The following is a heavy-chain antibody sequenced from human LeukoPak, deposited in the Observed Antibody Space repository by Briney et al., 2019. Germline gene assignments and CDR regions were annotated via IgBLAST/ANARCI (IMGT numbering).Heavy chain of an antibody. J-gene: IGHJ6*03. CDR3: ARHTSGYPIYYYYMDV. CDR2: IYTSGST. Sequence: SETLSLTCTVSGGSISSYYWSWIRQPPGKGPEWIGYIYTSGSTNYNPSLKSRVTISVDTSKNQFSLKLSSVTAADTAVYYCARHTSGYPIYYYYMDVWGKGTTVTVSS. V-gene: IGHV4-4*09. CDR1: GGSISSYY. D-gene: IGHD3-3*01.